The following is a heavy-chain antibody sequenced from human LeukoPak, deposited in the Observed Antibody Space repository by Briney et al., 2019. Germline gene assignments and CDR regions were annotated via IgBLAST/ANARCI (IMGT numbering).Heavy chain of an antibody. CDR1: GFSFSTYS. J-gene: IGHJ2*01. CDR2: ISSSSGYI. D-gene: IGHD4-23*01. V-gene: IGHV3-21*01. Sequence: GGSLRLSRAAVGFSFSTYSMNWVRQAPGKGLERVSSISSSSGYIYYADSVKGRFTISRDNAKNSLYLQMHSLRAEDTAVYYCARGNGGTRSRYWYFDLWGRGTLVTVSS. CDR3: ARGNGGTRSRYWYFDL.